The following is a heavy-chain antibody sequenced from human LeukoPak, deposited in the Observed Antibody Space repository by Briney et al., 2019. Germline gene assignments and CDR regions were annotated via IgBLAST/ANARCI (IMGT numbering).Heavy chain of an antibody. V-gene: IGHV1-2*02. CDR2: VNPFTGDT. J-gene: IGHJ4*02. D-gene: IGHD2-21*02. CDR3: ATRPRPVTIGPFDY. Sequence: GASVKVSCMASGYALTGNDFYWVRQAPGQGLEYMGSVNPFTGDTNYAQKFQGRVTMTRDTSRNTAYMELSGLTSDDTAMYYCATRPRPVTIGPFDYWGQGILVTVSS. CDR1: GYALTGND.